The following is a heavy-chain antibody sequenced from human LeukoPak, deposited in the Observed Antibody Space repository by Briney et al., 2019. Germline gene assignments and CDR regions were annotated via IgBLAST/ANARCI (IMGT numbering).Heavy chain of an antibody. CDR2: VIPIFGTA. Sequence: SVKVSCKASGGTFSSYAISWVRQAPGQGLEWMGRVIPIFGTANYAQKFQGRVTITTDESTSTAYMELSSLRSEDTAVYYCARVIKWELVAGWYFDLWGRGTLVTVFS. CDR3: ARVIKWELVAGWYFDL. CDR1: GGTFSSYA. V-gene: IGHV1-69*05. D-gene: IGHD1-26*01. J-gene: IGHJ2*01.